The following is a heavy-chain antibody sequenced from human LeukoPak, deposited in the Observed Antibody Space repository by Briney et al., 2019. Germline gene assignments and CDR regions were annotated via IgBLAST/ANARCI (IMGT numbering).Heavy chain of an antibody. V-gene: IGHV1-69*05. J-gene: IGHJ6*03. CDR1: GGTFSSYA. Sequence: ASVKVSCKASGGTFSSYAISWVRQAPGQGLEWMGGIIPIFGTANYAQKFQGRVTITTDESTSTAYMELSSLRSEDTAVYYCASSYGSGSVYYYYYYYIDVWGKGTTVTVSS. CDR3: ASSYGSGSVYYYYYYYIDV. CDR2: IIPIFGTA. D-gene: IGHD3-10*01.